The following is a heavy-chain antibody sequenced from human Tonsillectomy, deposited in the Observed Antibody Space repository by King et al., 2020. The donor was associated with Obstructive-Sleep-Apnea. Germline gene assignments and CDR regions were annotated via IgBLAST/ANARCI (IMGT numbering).Heavy chain of an antibody. CDR2: INTNTGNP. Sequence: VPLVESGSELKKPGASVNVSCKASGYTFTSYAMTWVRQAPGQGLEWMGWINTNTGNPTYAQGFTGRFVFSLDTSVSTAYLQISSLKAEDTAVYYCARDIYGSGSYYLPWGQGTLVTVSS. CDR1: GYTFTSYA. J-gene: IGHJ5*02. V-gene: IGHV7-4-1*02. CDR3: ARDIYGSGSYYLP. D-gene: IGHD3-10*01.